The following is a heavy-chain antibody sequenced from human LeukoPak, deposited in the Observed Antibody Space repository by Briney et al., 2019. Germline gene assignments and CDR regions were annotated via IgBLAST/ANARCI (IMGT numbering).Heavy chain of an antibody. D-gene: IGHD4-17*01. CDR1: GFTFNLYA. Sequence: PGGSLRLSCAASGFTFNLYAMMWVRQTPGKGLEWVSAVRGSGGGTQYADSVKGRFTISRDNSRNTLFLQMNGLRAEDTAVYFCARDPNGDYIGAFEFWGQGAMVTVSS. CDR2: VRGSGGGT. V-gene: IGHV3-23*01. CDR3: ARDPNGDYIGAFEF. J-gene: IGHJ3*01.